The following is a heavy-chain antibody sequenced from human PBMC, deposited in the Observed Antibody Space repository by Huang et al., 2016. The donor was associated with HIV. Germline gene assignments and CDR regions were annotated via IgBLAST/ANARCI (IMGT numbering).Heavy chain of an antibody. Sequence: QVQLVQSGAEVKTPGSSVKVSCKASGGTFSKYASSWVRQARGQGLVWMGGIIPMFGTPHYARKFQGRVTITADDSTSTTYVEVSSLRSEDTALYYCARGQLGSYGDYDVLYWGQGTLVTVSS. D-gene: IGHD4-17*01. CDR1: GGTFSKYA. V-gene: IGHV1-69*13. CDR3: ARGQLGSYGDYDVLY. CDR2: IIPMFGTP. J-gene: IGHJ4*02.